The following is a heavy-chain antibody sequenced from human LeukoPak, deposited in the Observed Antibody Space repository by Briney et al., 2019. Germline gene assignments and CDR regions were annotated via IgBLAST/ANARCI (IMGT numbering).Heavy chain of an antibody. CDR3: ARDPGDCSSTSCYLGPGY. Sequence: SVKVSCKASGGTFNSYAISWVRQAPGQGLEWMGGIIPTFGTANYAQKFQGRVTITADKSTSTAYMELSSLRSEDTAVYYCARDPGDCSSTSCYLGPGYWGQGTLVTVSS. CDR1: GGTFNSYA. J-gene: IGHJ4*02. D-gene: IGHD2-2*03. V-gene: IGHV1-69*06. CDR2: IIPTFGTA.